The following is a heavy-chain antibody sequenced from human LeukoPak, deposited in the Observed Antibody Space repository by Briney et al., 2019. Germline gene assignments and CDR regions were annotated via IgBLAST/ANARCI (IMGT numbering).Heavy chain of an antibody. V-gene: IGHV3-23*01. CDR3: AKVWDTYYYDSSGSFDY. Sequence: GGSLRLSCAASGFTFSSYAMSWVRQAPGKGLEWVSAISSSGGSTYYADSVKGRFTIFRDNSKNTLYLQMNSLRAEDTAVYYCAKVWDTYYYDSSGSFDYWGQGTLVTVSS. D-gene: IGHD3-22*01. J-gene: IGHJ4*02. CDR2: ISSSGGST. CDR1: GFTFSSYA.